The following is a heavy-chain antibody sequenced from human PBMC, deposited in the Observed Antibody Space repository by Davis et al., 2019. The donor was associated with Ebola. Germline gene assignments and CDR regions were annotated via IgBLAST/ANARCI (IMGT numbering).Heavy chain of an antibody. D-gene: IGHD2-15*01. Sequence: GESLKISCQDFGFTFTNYWIARVRQMPGKGLECMGVIYPRDSDTRYSPSFQGQVTISADKSINTAYLQWTSLKASDTAMYYCARVASLVSGARGFDSWGQGTLVTVSS. V-gene: IGHV5-51*01. CDR2: IYPRDSDT. J-gene: IGHJ4*02. CDR1: GFTFTNYW. CDR3: ARVASLVSGARGFDS.